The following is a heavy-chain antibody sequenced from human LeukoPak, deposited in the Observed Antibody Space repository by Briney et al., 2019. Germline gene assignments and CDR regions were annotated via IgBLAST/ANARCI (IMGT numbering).Heavy chain of an antibody. CDR3: ASMYSGSYYYFQH. CDR1: GGPFSGYY. J-gene: IGHJ1*01. CDR2: INHSGST. D-gene: IGHD1-26*01. Sequence: SETLSLTCAVYGGPFSGYYWSWIRQPPGKGLEWIGEINHSGSTNYNPSLKSRVTISVDTSKNQFSLKLSSVTAADTAVYYCASMYSGSYYYFQHWGQGTLVTVSS. V-gene: IGHV4-34*01.